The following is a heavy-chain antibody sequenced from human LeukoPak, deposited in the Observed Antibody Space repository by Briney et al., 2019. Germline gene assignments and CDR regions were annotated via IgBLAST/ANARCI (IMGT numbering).Heavy chain of an antibody. V-gene: IGHV3-23*01. J-gene: IGHJ4*02. CDR1: GFTFTSYA. Sequence: PGGSLRLSCAASGFTFTSYAMTWVRQAPGKGLEWVSSISGGGGSTYYAGSVKGRFTIFRDNSKNTLYLQMNSLRAEDTAIYYCAKSSYSDSGGYYREYYFDYWGQGTLVTVSS. D-gene: IGHD3-22*01. CDR3: AKSSYSDSGGYYREYYFDY. CDR2: ISGGGGST.